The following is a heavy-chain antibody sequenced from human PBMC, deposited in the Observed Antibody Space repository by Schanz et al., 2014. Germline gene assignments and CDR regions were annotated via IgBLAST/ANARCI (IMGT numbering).Heavy chain of an antibody. CDR1: GYTFTSYY. CDR2: INPSGGST. D-gene: IGHD6-13*01. V-gene: IGHV1-46*01. J-gene: IGHJ5*02. CDR3: ARGGEAEAGCDP. Sequence: QVQLVQSGAEVKKPGASVKVSCKASGYTFTSYYMHWVRQAPGQGLEWMGIINPSGGSTSYAQKCQGGATMPRDTSTRASEREVRSLRAGDTAVYACARGGEAEAGCDPGGQGXLAT.